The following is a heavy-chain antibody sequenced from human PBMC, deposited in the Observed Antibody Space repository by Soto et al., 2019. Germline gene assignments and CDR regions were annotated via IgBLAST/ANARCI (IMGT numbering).Heavy chain of an antibody. J-gene: IGHJ6*02. CDR3: VRGSTMYYDFWSGYLNPYYYYGMDV. CDR2: MNPNSGNT. D-gene: IGHD3-3*01. CDR1: GYNFNSYD. Sequence: GASVKVSCKDSGYNFNSYDINWVRQATGQGLEWMGWMNPNSGNTGYAQKIQGRGTMTRNTSISTAYMELSSLRSEDTAVYYCVRGSTMYYDFWSGYLNPYYYYGMDVWGQGTTVTVSS. V-gene: IGHV1-8*01.